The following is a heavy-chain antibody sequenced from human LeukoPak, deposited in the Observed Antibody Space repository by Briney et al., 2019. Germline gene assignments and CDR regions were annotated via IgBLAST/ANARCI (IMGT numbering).Heavy chain of an antibody. CDR2: ISSSGGST. CDR3: AKALEQETVIAIDS. D-gene: IGHD6-13*01. J-gene: IGHJ4*02. V-gene: IGHV3-23*01. Sequence: GGSLRLSCAASGFTFSTYAMSWVRQAPGKGLEWVSAISSSGGSTYYADSVKGRFTISRDNSKNTQYLQMNRLSAEETSIYFCAKALEQETVIAIDSWGQGTLVTVSS. CDR1: GFTFSTYA.